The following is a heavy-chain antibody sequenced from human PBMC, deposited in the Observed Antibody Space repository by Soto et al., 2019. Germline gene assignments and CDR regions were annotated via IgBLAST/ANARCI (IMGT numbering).Heavy chain of an antibody. Sequence: ASVKVSCKASGYTFTSYAMQWVRQAPGKRLEWMGWINAGNGNTKYSQKFQGRVTITRDTSASTAYMELSSLRSEDTAVYYCARVSGYYLPDYWGQGTLVTVSS. CDR3: ARVSGYYLPDY. CDR1: GYTFTSYA. D-gene: IGHD5-12*01. V-gene: IGHV1-3*01. CDR2: INAGNGNT. J-gene: IGHJ4*02.